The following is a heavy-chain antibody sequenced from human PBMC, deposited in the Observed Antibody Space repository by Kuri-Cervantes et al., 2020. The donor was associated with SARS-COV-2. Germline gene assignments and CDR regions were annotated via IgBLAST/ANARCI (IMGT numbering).Heavy chain of an antibody. V-gene: IGHV1-8*01. CDR3: ASDPSLTISNWFDP. J-gene: IGHJ5*02. CDR2: VKTNSGNT. CDR1: ETTFPNYD. D-gene: IGHD3-3*01. Sequence: ASVKVSCKAPETTFPNYDINWVRQATGQGLEWMGMVKTNSGNTLYAQFFQGRVTMTRDTSISTAYMELSRLRSDDTAVYYCASDPSLTISNWFDPWGQGTLITVSS.